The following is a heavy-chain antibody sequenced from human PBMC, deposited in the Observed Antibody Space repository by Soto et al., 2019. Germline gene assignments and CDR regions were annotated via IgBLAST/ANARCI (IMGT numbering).Heavy chain of an antibody. Sequence: QITLKESGPTLVKPTQTLTLTCTFSGFSLSTSGVGVGWIRQPPGKALEWLALIYWNDDKRYSPSLKSRLTITKDTSKNQVFLTMTNMDPVDTATYYCARFSGSYRYFDYWGQGTLVTVSS. J-gene: IGHJ4*02. CDR1: GFSLSTSGVG. CDR2: IYWNDDK. D-gene: IGHD1-26*01. CDR3: ARFSGSYRYFDY. V-gene: IGHV2-5*01.